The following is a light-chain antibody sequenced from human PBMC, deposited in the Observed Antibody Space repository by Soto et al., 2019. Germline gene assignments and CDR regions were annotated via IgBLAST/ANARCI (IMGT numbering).Light chain of an antibody. V-gene: IGKV3-20*01. CDR3: QHYGSSPLN. CDR2: GAS. CDR1: QSVSSSY. J-gene: IGKJ4*01. Sequence: EIGLTQSPGTLSLSPGERATLSCRASQSVSSSYLAWYQQKPGQAPRLLIYGASSSATGIPDRFSGSGSGTDFTLTISSLEPDDFAVYYYQHYGSSPLNFGGATKVAI.